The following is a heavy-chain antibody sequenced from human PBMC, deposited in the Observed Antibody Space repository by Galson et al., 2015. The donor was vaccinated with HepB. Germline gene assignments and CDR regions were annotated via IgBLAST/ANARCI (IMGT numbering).Heavy chain of an antibody. CDR3: VKGQGDDSLDFVEY. D-gene: IGHD2-21*02. CDR2: ISINGASR. CDR1: GLSFNSYA. Sequence: SLRLSCAASGLSFNSYAMHWVRQAPGKGLEHVSAISINGASRNDADSVRGRFTISRDNSKNTLYLQMSSLRPDDTAVYYCVKGQGDDSLDFVEYWGQGALVTVSS. V-gene: IGHV3-64D*06. J-gene: IGHJ4*02.